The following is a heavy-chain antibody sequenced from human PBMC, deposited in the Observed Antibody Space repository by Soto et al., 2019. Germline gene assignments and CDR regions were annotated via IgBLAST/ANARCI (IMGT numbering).Heavy chain of an antibody. D-gene: IGHD5-12*01. CDR2: VKDGGHT. CDR1: GGSLSGYY. CDR3: ARGQEGVVAPH. V-gene: IGHV4-34*01. J-gene: IGHJ4*02. Sequence: QVQLQQWGAGLLKPSETLSLNCAVTGGSLSGYYWSWIRQPPGKGLEWIGEVKDGGHTNYSPSLRGPVTISSDPSNNQFSRRLNSVTAAATGVSSCARGQEGVVAPHWAQGSLVTVSS.